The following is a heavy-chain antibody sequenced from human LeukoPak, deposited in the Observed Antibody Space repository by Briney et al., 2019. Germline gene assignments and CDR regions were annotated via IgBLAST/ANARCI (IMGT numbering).Heavy chain of an antibody. J-gene: IGHJ6*03. D-gene: IGHD6-13*01. V-gene: IGHV1-18*01. CDR1: GYTFASYG. Sequence: EASVTVSFKASGYTFASYGISWVRQAPGQGLEWMGWISVYNDNTNYAQKLQGRVTMTANTSTSTAYMELRSLRSDDTAVYYCARVDSSTWYLDYYYYYYMDVWGKGTAVTISS. CDR3: ARVDSSTWYLDYYYYYYMDV. CDR2: ISVYNDNT.